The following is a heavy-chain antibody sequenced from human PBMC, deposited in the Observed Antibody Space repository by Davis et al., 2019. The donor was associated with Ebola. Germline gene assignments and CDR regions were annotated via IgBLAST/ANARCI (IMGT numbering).Heavy chain of an antibody. V-gene: IGHV4-39*07. D-gene: IGHD5-12*01. CDR1: DGSISSSSYY. J-gene: IGHJ6*02. CDR2: IYYSGST. Sequence: PSETLSLTCTVSDGSISSSSYYWGWIRQPPGKGLEWIGSIYYSGSTYYNPSLKSRVTISVDTSKNQFSLKLSSVTAADTAVYYCARGPEQWLRFGYYYYGTDVWGQGTTVTVSS. CDR3: ARGPEQWLRFGYYYYGTDV.